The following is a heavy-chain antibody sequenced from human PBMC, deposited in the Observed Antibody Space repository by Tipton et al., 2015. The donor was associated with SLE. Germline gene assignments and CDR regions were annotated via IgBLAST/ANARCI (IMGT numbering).Heavy chain of an antibody. CDR3: ARERIEEYGGKENWIGP. D-gene: IGHD4/OR15-4a*01. V-gene: IGHV4-34*01. Sequence: TLSLTCAVYGGSFSGYYWSWLRQSPGKGLEWIGEINHSGSTNYNPSLKSRVTISVDRSNNQFSLNLSSVTAADTAVYYCARERIEEYGGKENWIGPWGQGALVTVSS. CDR1: GGSFSGYY. CDR2: INHSGST. J-gene: IGHJ5*02.